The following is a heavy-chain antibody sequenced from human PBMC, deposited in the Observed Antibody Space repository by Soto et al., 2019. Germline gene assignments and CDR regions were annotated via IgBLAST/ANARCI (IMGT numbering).Heavy chain of an antibody. J-gene: IGHJ4*02. Sequence: GGSLRLSCAASGFTFSSYAMSWVRQAPGKGLEWVSGISNSGGSTDYADSVKGRFTISRDNSKNTLYLQMNSLRAEDTAIYYCAKGFQSRAARGHFDYWGQGTLVTVSS. CDR1: GFTFSSYA. V-gene: IGHV3-23*01. CDR3: AKGFQSRAARGHFDY. CDR2: ISNSGGST.